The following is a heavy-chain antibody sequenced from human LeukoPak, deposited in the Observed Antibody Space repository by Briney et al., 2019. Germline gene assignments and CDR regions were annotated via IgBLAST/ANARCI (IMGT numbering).Heavy chain of an antibody. CDR2: IYYSGST. CDR3: ARVPAAMDYYYYYMDV. CDR1: GGSLSSYY. V-gene: IGHV4-59*01. J-gene: IGHJ6*03. Sequence: SETLSLTCTVSGGSLSSYYWSWIRQPPGKGLEWIGYIYYSGSTNYNPSLKSRVTISVDTSKNQFSLKLSSVTAADTAVYYCARVPAAMDYYYYYMDVWGKGTTVTVSS. D-gene: IGHD2-2*01.